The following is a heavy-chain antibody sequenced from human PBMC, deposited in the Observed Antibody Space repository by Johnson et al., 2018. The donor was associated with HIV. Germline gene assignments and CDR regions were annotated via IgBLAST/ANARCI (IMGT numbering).Heavy chain of an antibody. V-gene: IGHV3-30*14. D-gene: IGHD6-19*01. J-gene: IGHJ3*02. CDR2: ISYDGSNK. CDR3: ARGEGSGWHLAGAFDS. Sequence: QVQLVESGGGVVQPGRSLRLSCAASGFTFTSYAMHWVRQAPGKGLEWVAVISYDGSNKYYADSVKGRFTISRDNSKNTLYLQMNSLRAEDTAVYYCARGEGSGWHLAGAFDSWGQGTMVTVSS. CDR1: GFTFTSYA.